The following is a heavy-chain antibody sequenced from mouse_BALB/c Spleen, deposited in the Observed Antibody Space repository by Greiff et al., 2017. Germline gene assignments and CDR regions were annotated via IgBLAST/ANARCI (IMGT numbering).Heavy chain of an antibody. J-gene: IGHJ4*01. Sequence: QVQLKESGPELVRPGVSVKISCKGSGYTFTDYAMHWVKQSHAKSLEWIGVISTYYGNTNYNQKFKGKATMTVDKSSSTAYMELARLTSEDSAIYYCARGDGSSYGYAMDYWGQGTSVTVSS. V-gene: IGHV1-67*01. CDR3: ARGDGSSYGYAMDY. CDR2: ISTYYGNT. CDR1: GYTFTDYA. D-gene: IGHD1-1*01.